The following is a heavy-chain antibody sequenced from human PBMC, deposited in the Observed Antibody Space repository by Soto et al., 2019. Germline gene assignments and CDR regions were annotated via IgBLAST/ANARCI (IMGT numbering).Heavy chain of an antibody. V-gene: IGHV4-31*03. D-gene: IGHD2-15*01. CDR3: ARADIVVVVAATSPYGWFDP. CDR1: GGSISSGGYY. J-gene: IGHJ5*02. Sequence: QVQLQESGPGLVKPSQTLSLTCTVSGGSISSGGYYWSWFRQHPGKGLEWIGYIYYSGSTYYNPSLKSRVTISVDTSKNQFSLKLSSVTAADTAVYYCARADIVVVVAATSPYGWFDPWGQGTLVTVSS. CDR2: IYYSGST.